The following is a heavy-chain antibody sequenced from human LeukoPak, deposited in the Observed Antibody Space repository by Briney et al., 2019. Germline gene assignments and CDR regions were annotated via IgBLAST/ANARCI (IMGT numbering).Heavy chain of an antibody. V-gene: IGHV3-23*01. Sequence: GGSLRLSCAASGFIFSNHAMSWVRQTPGKGLEWVSAIGGSGDSTYYADSVKGRFTISRDNSKNTMYLQTNSLRAKDTAVYYCATTPWVAARYFDYWGQGTLVTVSS. CDR1: GFIFSNHA. CDR3: ATTPWVAARYFDY. CDR2: IGGSGDST. J-gene: IGHJ4*02. D-gene: IGHD6-6*01.